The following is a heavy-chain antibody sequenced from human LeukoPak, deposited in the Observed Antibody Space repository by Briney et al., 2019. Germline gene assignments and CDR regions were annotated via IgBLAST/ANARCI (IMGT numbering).Heavy chain of an antibody. V-gene: IGHV3-7*01. CDR3: AKWGPYCVGDYCPALDS. CDR1: RFTFSNYW. Sequence: GGSLRLSCVASRFTFSNYWMSWVRQAPGKGLEWVANINQDGSKKRYADTMKGRFTISRDNAKESLYLQLNSLRAEDTAVYYCAKWGPYCVGDYCPALDSWGPGTLVTVSS. D-gene: IGHD2-21*02. CDR2: INQDGSKK. J-gene: IGHJ4*02.